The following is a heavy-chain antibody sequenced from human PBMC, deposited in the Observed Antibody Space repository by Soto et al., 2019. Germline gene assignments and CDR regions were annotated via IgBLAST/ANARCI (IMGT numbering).Heavy chain of an antibody. Sequence: KPSETLSLTCTVSGGSISSGGYYWSWIRQHPGKGLEWIGYIYYSGSTYYNPSLKSRVTISVDTSKNQFSLKLSSVTAADTAVYYCARDYGGATGYYYYGMDVWGQGTTVTVSS. CDR2: IYYSGST. D-gene: IGHD1-26*01. V-gene: IGHV4-31*03. CDR1: GGSISSGGYY. J-gene: IGHJ6*02. CDR3: ARDYGGATGYYYYGMDV.